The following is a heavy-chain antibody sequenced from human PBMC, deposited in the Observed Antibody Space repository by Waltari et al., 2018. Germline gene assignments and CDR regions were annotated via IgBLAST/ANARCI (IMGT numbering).Heavy chain of an antibody. CDR3: AKHVGNHYWSPSDI. Sequence: EVQLLESGGDLVQPGGSLRLSCAASGFTFSNYAMSWVRQAPGKGLEWVSPISSNGDSTYYAESVKGRFTISRDNSKNTLYLQMSSLRAEDSAIYFCAKHVGNHYWSPSDIWGQGTMVTVSS. J-gene: IGHJ3*02. V-gene: IGHV3-23*01. D-gene: IGHD2-15*01. CDR1: GFTFSNYA. CDR2: ISSNGDST.